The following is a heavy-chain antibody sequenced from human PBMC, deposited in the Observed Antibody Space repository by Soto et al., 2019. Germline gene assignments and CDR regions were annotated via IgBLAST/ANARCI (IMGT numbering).Heavy chain of an antibody. J-gene: IGHJ4*02. D-gene: IGHD6-13*01. V-gene: IGHV4-39*01. Sequence: QVQLQEPGPGLVMPSETLSLTRSVSGDSISGSPYYWGWIRQPPGKRLEWIGSIFHDGYIVYTPSLKSRVTISVDTSKNQFSLKLTSVAAADTAIYFCARLQTAVPHYWGQGILVTVSS. CDR3: ARLQTAVPHY. CDR2: IFHDGYI. CDR1: GDSISGSPYY.